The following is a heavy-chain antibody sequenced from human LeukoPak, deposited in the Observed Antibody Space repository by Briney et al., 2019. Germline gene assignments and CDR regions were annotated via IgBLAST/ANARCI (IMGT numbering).Heavy chain of an antibody. J-gene: IGHJ3*02. V-gene: IGHV3-15*01. Sequence: GGSLRLSCEASGFSFTNTWMSWVRQAPGEELEWVGRVKSKADDGTTDYAAPVQGRFTISRDDSKNTLSLQMNSLKTEDTAVYYCATEGGSGSYYGDDAFDMWGQGTMVTVSS. CDR1: GFSFTNTW. CDR3: ATEGGSGSYYGDDAFDM. D-gene: IGHD3-10*01. CDR2: VKSKADDGTT.